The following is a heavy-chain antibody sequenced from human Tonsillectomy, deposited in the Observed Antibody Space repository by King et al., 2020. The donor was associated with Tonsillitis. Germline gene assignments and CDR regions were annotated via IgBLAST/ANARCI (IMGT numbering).Heavy chain of an antibody. V-gene: IGHV3-30*05. CDR3: AIDQTYYESSGYYSA. Sequence: VQLVESGGGVVQPGRSLRLSCAASGFTFSSYGMHWVRQAPGKGPEWVAVISYDGSDKYYVDSVKGRFTISRDKSKNPLYLQMNSLRAEDTAVYYCAIDQTYYESSGYYSAWGQGTMVTVSS. J-gene: IGHJ3*01. CDR1: GFTFSSYG. CDR2: ISYDGSDK. D-gene: IGHD3-22*01.